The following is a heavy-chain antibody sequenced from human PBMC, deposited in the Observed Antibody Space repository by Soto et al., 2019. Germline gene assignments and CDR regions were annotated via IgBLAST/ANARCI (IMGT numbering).Heavy chain of an antibody. V-gene: IGHV4-61*01. CDR2: IYYSGST. Sequence: QVQLQESGPGLVKPSETLSLTCTVSGGSVSSGSYYWSWIRQPPGKGLEWIGYIYYSGSTNYNPCLRSRVTISVDTSKNQFSLKLSSVTAADTAVYYCARVESVVTGRGNWFDPWGQGTLVTVSS. CDR3: ARVESVVTGRGNWFDP. CDR1: GGSVSSGSYY. J-gene: IGHJ5*02. D-gene: IGHD3-10*01.